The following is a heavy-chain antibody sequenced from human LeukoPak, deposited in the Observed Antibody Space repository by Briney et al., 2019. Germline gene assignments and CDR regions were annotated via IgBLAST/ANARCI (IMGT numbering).Heavy chain of an antibody. D-gene: IGHD6-19*01. CDR3: ARDSSGWYRGVYFDY. V-gene: IGHV4-39*07. CDR1: GGSISSSSYY. CDR2: IYYSGST. J-gene: IGHJ4*02. Sequence: PSETLSLTCTVSGGSISSSSYYWGWIRQPPGKGLEWIGSIYYSGSTYYNPSLKSRVTISVDTSKNQFSLKLSSVTAADTAVYYCARDSSGWYRGVYFDYWGQGTLVTVSS.